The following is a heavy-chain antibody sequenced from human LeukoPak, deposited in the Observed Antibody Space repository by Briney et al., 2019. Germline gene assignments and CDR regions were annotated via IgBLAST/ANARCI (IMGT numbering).Heavy chain of an antibody. D-gene: IGHD3-9*01. J-gene: IGHJ4*02. Sequence: GGSLRLSCAASGFTFSSYWMNWVRQAPGKGLEWVANINGDRRDKSYVGSVRGRFTISRDNADNALYLQMNSLRGEDTALYYCARGVDSAIDWWGQGTLVTVSS. V-gene: IGHV3-7*01. CDR2: INGDRRDK. CDR3: ARGVDSAIDW. CDR1: GFTFSSYW.